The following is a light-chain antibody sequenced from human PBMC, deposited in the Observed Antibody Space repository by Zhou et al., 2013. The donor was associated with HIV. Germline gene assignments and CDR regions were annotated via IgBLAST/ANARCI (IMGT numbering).Light chain of an antibody. CDR3: GTWDSRLNAGA. J-gene: IGLJ2*01. Sequence: QSVLTQPPSVSAAPGQKGTISCSGSSSNIGSQYVSWYQQFPRTAPKLLIYENNKRPSGIPDRFSGSKSGTSATLGITGLQTGDEADYYCGTWDSRLNAGAFGGGTKLTVL. CDR2: ENN. CDR1: SSNIGSQY. V-gene: IGLV1-51*02.